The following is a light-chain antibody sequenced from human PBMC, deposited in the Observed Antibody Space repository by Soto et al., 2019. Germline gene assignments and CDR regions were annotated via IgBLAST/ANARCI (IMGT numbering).Light chain of an antibody. CDR1: SSNIGAGYD. J-gene: IGLJ1*01. Sequence: QSALTQPPSVSGAPGQRVTISCTGSSSNIGAGYDVHWYQQLPGTAPKLLMYSNSNRPSGVPDRFSGSKSGTSASLAITGLQAEDEADYYCQSYDTSLSGFVFGTGTKVTV. CDR3: QSYDTSLSGFV. CDR2: SNS. V-gene: IGLV1-40*01.